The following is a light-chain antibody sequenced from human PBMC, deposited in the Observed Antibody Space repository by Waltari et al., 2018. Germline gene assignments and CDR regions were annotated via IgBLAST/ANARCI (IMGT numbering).Light chain of an antibody. Sequence: QSALTQPASVFGSLGQSVTISCTGTATDIGCYDYVSWYQQPSGKAPQLLIFAVRNRPSEISARFSASKSGNTASLSISGLQTEDEADYHCTSYTSKNTFIFGGGTRLTVL. V-gene: IGLV2-14*03. CDR2: AVR. CDR3: TSYTSKNTFI. J-gene: IGLJ2*01. CDR1: ATDIGCYDY.